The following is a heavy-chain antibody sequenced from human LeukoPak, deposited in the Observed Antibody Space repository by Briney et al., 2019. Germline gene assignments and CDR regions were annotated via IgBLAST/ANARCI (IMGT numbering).Heavy chain of an antibody. CDR1: GFALSSHW. D-gene: IGHD2-8*01. CDR2: VNRDGSET. J-gene: IGHJ4*02. V-gene: IGHV3-7*03. Sequence: GGSLRLSCAASGFALSSHWMTWVRQVPGRGPEWVANVNRDGSETYYLDSVKGRFTISKDNAKNSLYLQMNSLRAEDTALYHCARNNGMDVWGQGTLVTVSS. CDR3: ARNNGMDV.